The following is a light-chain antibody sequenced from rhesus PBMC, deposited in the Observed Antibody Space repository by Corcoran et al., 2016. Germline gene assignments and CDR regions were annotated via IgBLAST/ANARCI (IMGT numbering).Light chain of an antibody. CDR1: QGITND. V-gene: IGKV1-22*01. CDR2: EAS. J-gene: IGKJ4*01. CDR3: QHYFSTPLT. Sequence: DIQMTQSPSSLSASVGDRVTITCRASQGITNDLAWYQQKPGETPKLLIYEASSLQSGIPSRFSGSGSGTDFTLTLSSLQSDDFATYYYQHYFSTPLTFGGGTKVEIK.